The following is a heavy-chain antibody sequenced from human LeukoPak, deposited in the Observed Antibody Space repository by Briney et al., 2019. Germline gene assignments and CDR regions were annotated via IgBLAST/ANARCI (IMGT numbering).Heavy chain of an antibody. CDR2: MYYSGST. J-gene: IGHJ2*01. D-gene: IGHD6-19*01. Sequence: SETLSLTCTVSGGSISRSSYYWGWIRQPPEKGLEWIGSMYYSGSTYYNPSLKSRVTISVDTSKNQFSLKLTSVTAADTAVYYCARSSGWYIGVLGYFDLWGRGTLVTVSS. V-gene: IGHV4-39*01. CDR1: GGSISRSSYY. CDR3: ARSSGWYIGVLGYFDL.